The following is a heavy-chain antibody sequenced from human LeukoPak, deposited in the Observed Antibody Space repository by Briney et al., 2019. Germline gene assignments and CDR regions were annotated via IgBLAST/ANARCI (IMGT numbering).Heavy chain of an antibody. V-gene: IGHV4-34*01. J-gene: IGHJ4*02. CDR3: AREVQYYDSSGYYRPFDY. D-gene: IGHD3-22*01. CDR1: GGSFSGYY. CDR2: INHSGST. Sequence: PSETLSLTCAVYGGSFSGYYWSWIRQPPGKGLEWIGEINHSGSTNYNPSLKSRVTISVDTSKNQFSLKLSSVTAADTAVYYCAREVQYYDSSGYYRPFDYWGQGTLVTVSS.